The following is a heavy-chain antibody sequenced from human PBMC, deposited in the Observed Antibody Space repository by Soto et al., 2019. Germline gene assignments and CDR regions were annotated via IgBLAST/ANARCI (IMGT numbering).Heavy chain of an antibody. D-gene: IGHD3-16*01. CDR3: ARDRGAASDY. Sequence: QVQLVESGGGVVQPGRSLRLSCAASGFTFSSYGMHWVRQAPGKGLEWVAVIWYDGSNKYYADSVKGRFTISRDNSKNTQFLQMNSLRAEDTAISYCARDRGAASDYWGQGTLVPVSS. V-gene: IGHV3-33*01. CDR1: GFTFSSYG. CDR2: IWYDGSNK. J-gene: IGHJ4*02.